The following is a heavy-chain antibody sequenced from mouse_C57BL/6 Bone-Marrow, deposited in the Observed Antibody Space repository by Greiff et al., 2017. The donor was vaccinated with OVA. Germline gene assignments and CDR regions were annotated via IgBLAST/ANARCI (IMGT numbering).Heavy chain of an antibody. CDR3: ARIHYLSSFDD. CDR1: GYAFTSYW. V-gene: IGHV1-55*01. CDR2: IYPGSGST. D-gene: IGHD5-5*01. Sequence: VQLQQPGAELVKPGASVKMSCKASGYAFTSYWITWVKQRPGQGLEWIGEIYPGSGSTNYNEKFKSKATLTVDTSSSTAYMQLSSLTSEDTAVYYCARIHYLSSFDDWGKGTLVTVSA. J-gene: IGHJ1*03.